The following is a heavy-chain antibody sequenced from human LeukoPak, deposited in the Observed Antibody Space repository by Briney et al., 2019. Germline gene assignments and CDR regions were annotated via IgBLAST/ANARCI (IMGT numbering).Heavy chain of an antibody. V-gene: IGHV4-4*07. J-gene: IGHJ6*03. CDR2: IYGSGIT. D-gene: IGHD3-22*01. CDR3: ARLKFYDSTGYSPGYYMDV. CDR1: GGSIISNC. Sequence: SETLSLTCTVSGGSIISNCWSWIRQSAGTGLEWIGRIYGSGITDYNPSLKSRVTMTLDTSRKQFSLRLTSVTAADTAVYYCARLKFYDSTGYSPGYYMDVWGKGTTVSVFS.